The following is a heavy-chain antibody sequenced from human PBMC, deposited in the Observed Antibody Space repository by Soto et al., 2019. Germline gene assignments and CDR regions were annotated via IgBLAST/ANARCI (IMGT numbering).Heavy chain of an antibody. CDR2: ISGSGGST. V-gene: IGHV3-23*01. Sequence: EVQLLESGGGLVQPGGPLRLSCAASGFPFSRYALSWFTQAPGKGRKWVAAISGSGGSTYYAATVKGRFTISRDNSKNTLYLQMNSLRAEDTAVYYCAKDVGSYGSTLFDYWGQGTLVTVSS. CDR3: AKDVGSYGSTLFDY. J-gene: IGHJ4*02. CDR1: GFPFSRYA. D-gene: IGHD5-18*01.